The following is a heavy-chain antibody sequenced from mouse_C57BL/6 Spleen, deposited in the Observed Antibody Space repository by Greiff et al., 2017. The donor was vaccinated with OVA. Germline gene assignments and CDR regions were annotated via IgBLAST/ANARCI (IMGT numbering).Heavy chain of an antibody. CDR1: GYTFTDYN. J-gene: IGHJ4*01. D-gene: IGHD2-4*01. CDR2: INPNNGGT. CDR3: ARSDYDYDEGYAMDY. Sequence: VQLKQSGPELVKPGASVKIPCKASGYTFTDYNMDWVKQSHGKSLEWIGDINPNNGGTIYNQKFKGKATLTVDKSSSTAYMELRSLTSEDTAVYYCARSDYDYDEGYAMDYWGQGTSVTVSS. V-gene: IGHV1-18*01.